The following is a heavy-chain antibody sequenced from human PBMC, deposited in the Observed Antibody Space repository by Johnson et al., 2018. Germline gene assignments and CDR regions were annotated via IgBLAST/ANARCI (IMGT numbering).Heavy chain of an antibody. V-gene: IGHV1-8*01. CDR3: ARASPDHVMMVVGGAFDI. D-gene: IGHD3-22*01. CDR1: VYTFPRYD. Sequence: QVQLVESGAVVTKPGASVKVSCQTSVYTFPRYDINWVRQATGQGLEGMGWMNPNSGNTGFAHKFKGRVTLNRKMSISPAYMELNSRKTEDTAVYYCARASPDHVMMVVGGAFDIWGQGTMVTVSS. J-gene: IGHJ3*02. CDR2: MNPNSGNT.